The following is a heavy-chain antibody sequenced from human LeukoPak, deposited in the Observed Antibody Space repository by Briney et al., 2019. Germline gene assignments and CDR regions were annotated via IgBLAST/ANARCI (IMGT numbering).Heavy chain of an antibody. CDR2: INPSGGST. CDR3: ARDPSDYYDSSFDP. V-gene: IGHV1-46*01. J-gene: IGHJ5*02. D-gene: IGHD3-22*01. Sequence: GASVKVSCKASGYTFTSYYMHWVRHAPGQGLEWMVIINPSGGSTSYAQKFQGRVTMTRDASTNTFYMELSSLRSEDTAVYYCARDPSDYYDSSFDPWGQGTLVTVSS. CDR1: GYTFTSYY.